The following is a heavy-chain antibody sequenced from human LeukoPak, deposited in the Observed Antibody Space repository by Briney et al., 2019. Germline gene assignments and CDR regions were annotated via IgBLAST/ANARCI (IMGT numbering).Heavy chain of an antibody. CDR3: ARAGRIATNWFDP. Sequence: ASVKVSCKASGYTFISYDINWVRQATGQGLEWMGWMNPNSGNTGYAQKFQGRVTMTRNTSISTAYMELSSLRSEDTAVYYCARAGRIATNWFDPWGQGTLVTVSS. CDR1: GYTFISYD. D-gene: IGHD6-13*01. J-gene: IGHJ5*02. CDR2: MNPNSGNT. V-gene: IGHV1-8*01.